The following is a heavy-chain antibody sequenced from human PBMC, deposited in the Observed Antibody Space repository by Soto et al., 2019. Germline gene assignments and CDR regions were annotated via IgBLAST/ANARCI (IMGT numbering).Heavy chain of an antibody. CDR3: ARTYSSSWYKDYGMDV. J-gene: IGHJ6*02. D-gene: IGHD6-13*01. V-gene: IGHV3-30-3*01. CDR2: ISYDGSNK. CDR1: GFTFSSYG. Sequence: GASRRLSWAASGFTFSSYGMHWVRQAPGKGLEWVAVISYDGSNKYYADSVKGRFTISRDNSKNTLYLQMNSLRAEDTAVYYCARTYSSSWYKDYGMDVWGQGTTVTVSS.